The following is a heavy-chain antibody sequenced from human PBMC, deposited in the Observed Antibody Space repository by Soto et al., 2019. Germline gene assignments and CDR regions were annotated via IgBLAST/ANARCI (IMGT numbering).Heavy chain of an antibody. D-gene: IGHD2-8*01. V-gene: IGHV1-2*04. CDR2: INPKSGGT. J-gene: IGHJ6*02. Sequence: ASLKVSCKASGYSFTDYHIHWVRQAPGQGLEWLGRINPKSGGTSTAQKFQGWVTMTRDRSISTVYMELTRLRSDDTAVYFCARGHSTDCSNGVCSFFYNHEMDVWGQGTTGTVSS. CDR1: GYSFTDYH. CDR3: ARGHSTDCSNGVCSFFYNHEMDV.